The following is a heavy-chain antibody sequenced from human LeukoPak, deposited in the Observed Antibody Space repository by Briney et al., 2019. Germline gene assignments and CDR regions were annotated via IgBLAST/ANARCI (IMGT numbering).Heavy chain of an antibody. CDR2: INHSGNT. V-gene: IGHV4-34*01. CDR3: ARGNRDDIVVVPAAIPFYY. D-gene: IGHD2-2*01. Sequence: PSETLSLTCAVYGGSFSGYYWSWIRQPPGKGLEWIGEINHSGNTNYNPSLKSRVTISVDTSKNQFSLKLSSVTAADTAVYYCARGNRDDIVVVPAAIPFYYWGQGTLVTVSS. J-gene: IGHJ4*02. CDR1: GGSFSGYY.